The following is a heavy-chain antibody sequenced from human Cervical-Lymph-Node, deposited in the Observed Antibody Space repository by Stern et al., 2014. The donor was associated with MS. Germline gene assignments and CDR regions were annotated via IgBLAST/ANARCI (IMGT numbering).Heavy chain of an antibody. V-gene: IGHV4-59*01. CDR3: ARGGSGYYWYFDY. D-gene: IGHD5-12*01. J-gene: IGHJ4*02. Sequence: VQLVESGPGLVKPSETLSLTCNVSGGSIGTYYWSWIRQTPGKALEYIGYIYYNGYTDYNPSLKSRVSMSVDTSKNLFSLRLTSVTAADTAVYHCARGGSGYYWYFDYWGQGTPVTVSS. CDR2: IYYNGYT. CDR1: GGSIGTYY.